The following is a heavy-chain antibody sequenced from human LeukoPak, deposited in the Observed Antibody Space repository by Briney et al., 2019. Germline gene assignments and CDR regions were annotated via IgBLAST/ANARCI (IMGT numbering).Heavy chain of an antibody. J-gene: IGHJ4*02. V-gene: IGHV1-2*02. Sequence: ASVKVSCKASGGTFSSYAISWVRQAPGQGLEWMGWINPNSGGTNYAQKFQGRVTITRDASISTAYMELSRLRSDDTAVYYCARDKISITIFGTPRAHKSYFDYWGQGTLVTVSS. CDR1: GGTFSSYA. CDR3: ARDKISITIFGTPRAHKSYFDY. CDR2: INPNSGGT. D-gene: IGHD3-3*01.